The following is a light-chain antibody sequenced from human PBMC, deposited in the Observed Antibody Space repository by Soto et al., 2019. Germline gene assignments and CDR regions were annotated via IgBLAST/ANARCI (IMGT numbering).Light chain of an antibody. CDR2: GAS. CDR3: QQDYNLPIT. Sequence: TQSPDTLSLSPGERATLSCGAGQIFSSSHIAWYQQRPGQAPRLLIYGASTRATGIPARFSGSGRGSGTDFTLTISSLQPEDFEVYYCQQDYNLPITFGQGTRLEIK. CDR1: QIFSSSH. J-gene: IGKJ5*01. V-gene: IGKV3D-7*01.